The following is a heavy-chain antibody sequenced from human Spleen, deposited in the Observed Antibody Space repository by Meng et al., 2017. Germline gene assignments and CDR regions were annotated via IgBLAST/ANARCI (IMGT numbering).Heavy chain of an antibody. CDR2: ITGIKTI. J-gene: IGHJ4*02. D-gene: IGHD2-2*01. V-gene: IGHV3-69-1*01. CDR1: GFRVSDHY. CDR3: ARQDAGTRSSPDY. Sequence: GESLKISCTASGFRVSDHYMSWIRQPPGKGPNWISYITGIKTINCAESVKGRFTISRDNAKNSMYLQMNNLRAEDTAVYYCARQDAGTRSSPDYWGQGTLVTVSS.